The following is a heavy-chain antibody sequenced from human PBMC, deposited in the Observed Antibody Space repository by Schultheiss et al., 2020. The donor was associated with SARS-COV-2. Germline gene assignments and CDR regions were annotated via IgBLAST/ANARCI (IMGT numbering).Heavy chain of an antibody. CDR1: GFNFNNYG. D-gene: IGHD5-24*01. J-gene: IGHJ6*02. CDR2: ISYEGSKK. V-gene: IGHV3-30*18. CDR3: AKDQGGYSGDGMDV. Sequence: GESLKISCAASGFNFNNYGMHWVRQAPGKGLEWVAVISYEGSKKYYVDSVKGRFTISKDNSRNTLYLQMNSLRTEDTAVFYCAKDQGGYSGDGMDVWGQGTTVTVSS.